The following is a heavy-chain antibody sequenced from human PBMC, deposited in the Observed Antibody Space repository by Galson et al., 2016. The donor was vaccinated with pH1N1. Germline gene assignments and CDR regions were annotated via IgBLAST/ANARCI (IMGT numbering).Heavy chain of an antibody. J-gene: IGHJ4*02. D-gene: IGHD3-3*01. V-gene: IGHV3-7*05. CDR3: AREIGGRDAY. CDR2: IKQDGSQK. CDR1: RFTFSTSW. Sequence: SLRLSCAASRFTFSTSWMTWVRQAPGKGLEWVANIKQDGSQKYYVDSVKGRFTITRDNAKNTLYLQMNSLRAEDTAMYYCAREIGGRDAYWGQGTLVTVSS.